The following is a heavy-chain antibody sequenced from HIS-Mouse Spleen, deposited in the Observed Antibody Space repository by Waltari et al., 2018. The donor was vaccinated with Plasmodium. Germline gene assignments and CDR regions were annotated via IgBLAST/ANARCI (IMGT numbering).Heavy chain of an antibody. D-gene: IGHD6-13*01. V-gene: IGHV3-74*01. Sequence: EVQLVESGGGLVQPGGSLRLSCAASGFTFSSYWMHWVRQAPGKGLVWVSRIKSEGGSKRTADSVKGRFTISRDNAKNTLYLQMNSLRAEDTAVYYCARTIAVVGTGDALDIWGQGTMVTVSS. CDR1: GFTFSSYW. CDR3: ARTIAVVGTGDALDI. CDR2: IKSEGGSK. J-gene: IGHJ3*02.